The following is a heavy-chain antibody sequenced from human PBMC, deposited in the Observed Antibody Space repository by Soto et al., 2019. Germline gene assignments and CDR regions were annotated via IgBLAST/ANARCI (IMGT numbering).Heavy chain of an antibody. Sequence: QVQLVQSGAEVKKPGSSVKVSCKASGGTFSSYAISWVRQAPGQGLEWMGGIIPIFGTADYAQKLQGTVTITADESTSTAYMELSSLRSEDTAVYYCASVLELHYYYGMDVWGQGTTVTVSS. CDR1: GGTFSSYA. CDR2: IIPIFGTA. J-gene: IGHJ6*02. D-gene: IGHD1-7*01. CDR3: ASVLELHYYYGMDV. V-gene: IGHV1-69*12.